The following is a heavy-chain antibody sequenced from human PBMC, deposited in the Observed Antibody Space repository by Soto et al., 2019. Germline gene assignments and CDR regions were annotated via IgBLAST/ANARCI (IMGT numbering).Heavy chain of an antibody. Sequence: ASETLSLTCAVSGGSISSSNWWNWVRQPPGKGLEWIGEIYHSGSTNYNPSLKSRVTISVDKSKNQFSLKLSSVTAADTAVYYCARGERNYDILTGYHSNWFDPWGQGTLVTVSS. V-gene: IGHV4-4*02. D-gene: IGHD3-9*01. CDR1: GGSISSSNW. J-gene: IGHJ5*02. CDR2: IYHSGST. CDR3: ARGERNYDILTGYHSNWFDP.